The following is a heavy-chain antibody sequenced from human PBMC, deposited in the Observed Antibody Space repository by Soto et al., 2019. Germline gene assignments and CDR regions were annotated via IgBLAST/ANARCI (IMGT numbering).Heavy chain of an antibody. CDR1: GASITSYY. CDR2: ISYSGSS. V-gene: IGHV4-59*08. J-gene: IGHJ4*02. D-gene: IGHD2-2*01. CDR3: ATSGFCTSTSCYSFDY. Sequence: LSLTCTVSGASITSYYWSWIRQPPGKGLEWIGYISYSGSSNSNPSLKSRVTISIDASKNQFSLKLSSVTATDTAVYYCATSGFCTSTSCYSFDYWGQGIMVTVSS.